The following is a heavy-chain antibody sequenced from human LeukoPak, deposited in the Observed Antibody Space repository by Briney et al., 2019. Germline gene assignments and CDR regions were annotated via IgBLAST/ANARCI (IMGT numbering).Heavy chain of an antibody. CDR3: ARHIVVVSTPADWFDP. Sequence: SETLSLTCTVSGGSISSSSHYWGWIRQPPGRGLEWIGSIYYSGSTYYNPSLKSRVTISVDTSNNQFSLKLSSMSAADTAVYHCARHIVVVSTPADWFDPWGQGTLVTVSS. J-gene: IGHJ5*02. CDR1: GGSISSSSHY. D-gene: IGHD2-21*01. CDR2: IYYSGST. V-gene: IGHV4-39*01.